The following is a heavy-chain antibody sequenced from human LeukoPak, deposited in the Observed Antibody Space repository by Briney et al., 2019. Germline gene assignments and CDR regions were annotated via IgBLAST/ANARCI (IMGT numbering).Heavy chain of an antibody. J-gene: IGHJ6*02. CDR1: GFTFSSYS. D-gene: IGHD3-3*01. CDR3: ARGDYDFWSKYGMDV. CDR2: ISYDGSNK. V-gene: IGHV3-30*03. Sequence: GGSLRLSCAASGFTFSSYSMNWVRQAPGKGLEWVAVISYDGSNKYYADSVKGRFTISRDNSKNTLYLQMNSLRAEDTAVYYCARGDYDFWSKYGMDVWGQGTTVTVSS.